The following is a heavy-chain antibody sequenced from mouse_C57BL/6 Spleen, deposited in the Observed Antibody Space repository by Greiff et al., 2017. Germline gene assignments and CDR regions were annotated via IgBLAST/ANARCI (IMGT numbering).Heavy chain of an antibody. CDR3: ARRATGDYFDD. CDR2: IHPNSGST. Sequence: QVQLQQPGAELVKPGASVTLSCKASGYTFTSYWMHWVKQRPGQGLEWIGMIHPNSGSTNYNEKFKTKDTLTVDKSSSSANMQLSSLTCEDSEVYYCARRATGDYFDDWGQGTTLTVSS. J-gene: IGHJ2*01. D-gene: IGHD4-1*02. CDR1: GYTFTSYW. V-gene: IGHV1-64*01.